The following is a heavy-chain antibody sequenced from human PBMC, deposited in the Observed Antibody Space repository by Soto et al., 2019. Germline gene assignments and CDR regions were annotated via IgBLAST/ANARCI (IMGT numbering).Heavy chain of an antibody. CDR1: GGTVSNSY. D-gene: IGHD3-3*01. J-gene: IGHJ6*02. CDR2: IYSGATT. CDR3: ARLGTYYDSWSGLYGLDV. Sequence: GRSKRLRYAAAGGTVSNSYMSWVRQAPGKGLEWVSGIYSGATTSHADSVKGRFTISRDNSENTVSLQMNSLRVEDTAVYYCARLGTYYDSWSGLYGLDVWGQGTTVTVSS. V-gene: IGHV3-53*01.